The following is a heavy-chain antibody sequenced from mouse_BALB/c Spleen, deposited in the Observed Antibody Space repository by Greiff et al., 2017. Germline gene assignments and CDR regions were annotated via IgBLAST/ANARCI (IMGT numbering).Heavy chain of an antibody. J-gene: IGHJ4*01. CDR3: ARGGGLVWDAMDY. CDR1: GYTFTSYW. D-gene: IGHD2-10*02. V-gene: IGHV1-7*01. CDR2: INPSTGYT. Sequence: QVQLQQSGAELAKPGASVKMSCKASGYTFTSYWMHWVKQRPGQGLEWIGYINPSTGYTEYNQKFKDKATLTADKSSSTAYMQLSSLTSEDSAVYYCARGGGLVWDAMDYWGQGTSVTVSS.